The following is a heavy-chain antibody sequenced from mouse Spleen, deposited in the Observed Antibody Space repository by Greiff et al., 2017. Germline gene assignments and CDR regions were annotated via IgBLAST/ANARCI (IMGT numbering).Heavy chain of an antibody. CDR3: ARIDGNYVGYYAMDY. CDR2: IHPNSGST. D-gene: IGHD2-1*01. CDR1: GYTFTSYW. V-gene: IGHV1-64*01. J-gene: IGHJ4*01. Sequence: VQLQQPGAELVKPGASVKLSCKASGYTFTSYWMHWVKQRPGQGLEWIGMIHPNSGSTNYNEKFKSKATLTVDKSSSTAYMQLSSLTSEDSAVYYCARIDGNYVGYYAMDYWGQGTSVTVSS.